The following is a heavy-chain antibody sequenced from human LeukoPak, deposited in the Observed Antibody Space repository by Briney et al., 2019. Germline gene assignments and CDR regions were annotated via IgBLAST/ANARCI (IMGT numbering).Heavy chain of an antibody. V-gene: IGHV4-59*08. D-gene: IGHD3-16*01. CDR1: GGSISSYY. CDR2: IYYSGRT. CDR3: ARHPPDYDWGGWVDAFDI. J-gene: IGHJ3*02. Sequence: SATLSLTCTVSGGSISSYYWSWIRPPPGKGLAWIGYIYYSGRTNYNPSLKSRVTISVDNSKKQFSLKLTSLTAADTAVYYCARHPPDYDWGGWVDAFDIWGHGTMVTVSS.